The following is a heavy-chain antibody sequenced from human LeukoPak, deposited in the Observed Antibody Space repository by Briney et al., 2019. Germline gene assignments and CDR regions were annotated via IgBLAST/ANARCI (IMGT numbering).Heavy chain of an antibody. CDR1: GYTFTGYY. V-gene: IGHV1-2*02. CDR3: AREEGYCSGTSCSAPFDY. D-gene: IGHD2-15*01. J-gene: IGHJ4*02. Sequence: ASVKVSCKASGYTFTGYYMHWVRQAPGQGLEWMGWINPNSGGTNYARKFQGRVTMTRDTSISIAYMDLSRLRSDDTAVYYCAREEGYCSGTSCSAPFDYWGQGTLVTVSS. CDR2: INPNSGGT.